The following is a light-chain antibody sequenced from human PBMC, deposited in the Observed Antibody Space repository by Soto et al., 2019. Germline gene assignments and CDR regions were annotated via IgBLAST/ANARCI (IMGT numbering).Light chain of an antibody. V-gene: IGKV1-39*01. CDR2: AAS. Sequence: DIQMTQSPSSLSASVGDRVTITCRASQSISSYLNWYQQKPGKAPKLLIYAASSLQSRVPSRFSGSGSGTDFTLTISSLQPEDFATYHCQQSYSTPYTFGQGTKLEIK. CDR3: QQSYSTPYT. CDR1: QSISSY. J-gene: IGKJ2*01.